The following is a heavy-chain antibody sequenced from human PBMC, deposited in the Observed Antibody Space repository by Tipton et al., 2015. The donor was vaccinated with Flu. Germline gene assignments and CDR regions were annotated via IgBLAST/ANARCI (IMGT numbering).Heavy chain of an antibody. J-gene: IGHJ6*02. CDR3: ARGPYYDFWSGYLYSYYYGMDV. Sequence: QLVQSGAEVKKPGASVKVSCKASGYTFTSYDINWVRQATGQGLEWMGWMNPNSGNTGYAQKFQGRVTVTRNTSISTAYMELSSLRSEDTAVYYCARGPYYDFWSGYLYSYYYGMDVWGQGTTVTVSS. V-gene: IGHV1-8*01. CDR1: GYTFTSYD. CDR2: MNPNSGNT. D-gene: IGHD3-3*01.